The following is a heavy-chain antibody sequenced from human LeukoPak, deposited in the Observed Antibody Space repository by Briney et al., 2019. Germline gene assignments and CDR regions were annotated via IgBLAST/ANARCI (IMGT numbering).Heavy chain of an antibody. CDR1: GFTFSTYW. Sequence: PGGSLRLSCAGSGFTFSTYWMSWVRQAPGKGLEWVAHIKQDASDKYYVNSVRGRFTISRDNAKNSVFLQMNSLRAEDTAVYYCAQLFGNTFIYTLATWGKEPLVTVS. CDR2: IKQDASDK. D-gene: IGHD3-3*01. CDR3: AQLFGNTFIYTLAT. J-gene: IGHJ5*02. V-gene: IGHV3-7*01.